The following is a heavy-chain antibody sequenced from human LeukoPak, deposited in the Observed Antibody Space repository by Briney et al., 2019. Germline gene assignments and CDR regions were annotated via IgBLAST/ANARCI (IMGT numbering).Heavy chain of an antibody. CDR2: TYYRSKWYN. CDR3: ARDWVEWLSSLFYYYYGMDV. J-gene: IGHJ6*02. CDR1: GDSVSSNSAA. V-gene: IGHV6-1*01. D-gene: IGHD3-3*01. Sequence: SQTLSLTCAISGDSVSSNSAARNWIRQSPSRGLELLVRTYYRSKWYNDYAVSVKSRITINPDTSKNQFSLQLNSVTPEDTAVYYCARDWVEWLSSLFYYYYGMDVWGQGTTVTVSS.